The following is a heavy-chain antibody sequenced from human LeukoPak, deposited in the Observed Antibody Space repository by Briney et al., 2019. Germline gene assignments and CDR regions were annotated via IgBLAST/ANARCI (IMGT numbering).Heavy chain of an antibody. CDR3: ARGRSGITMVRGAPPHWFDP. Sequence: SQTLSLTCTVSGGSISSGGYYWSWIRQHPGKGLEWIGYIYYSGSTYYNPSLKSRVTISVDTSKNQFSLKLSSVTAADTAVYYCARGRSGITMVRGAPPHWFDPWGQGTLVTVSS. V-gene: IGHV4-31*03. CDR1: GGSISSGGYY. CDR2: IYYSGST. J-gene: IGHJ5*02. D-gene: IGHD3-10*01.